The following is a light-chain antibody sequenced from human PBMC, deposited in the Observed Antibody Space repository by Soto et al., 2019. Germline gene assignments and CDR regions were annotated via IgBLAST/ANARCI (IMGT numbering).Light chain of an antibody. J-gene: IGKJ4*01. CDR3: QQYEDLPLT. Sequence: DVQMTQSPSSLSASVGDRVTITCKANQSIANFLNWFQHKPGEAPKLLISDASHLELGVPSRFSGSRSGTDFVLDISYLQSEDVATYFCQQYEDLPLTFGGGTKVDI. V-gene: IGKV1-33*01. CDR2: DAS. CDR1: QSIANF.